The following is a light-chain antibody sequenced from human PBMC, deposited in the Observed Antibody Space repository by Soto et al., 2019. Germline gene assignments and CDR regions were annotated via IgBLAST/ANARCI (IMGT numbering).Light chain of an antibody. V-gene: IGKV3-20*01. J-gene: IGKJ1*01. Sequence: EIVLTQSPDTLSLSPGERATLSCRASQSVPNSRLAWYQQKPGQAPPLVISDTSIRATGIPDRFSGSGSGTDFSLIIGRLEPEDFAVYICQQYGASPWTFGQGTKVDIK. CDR2: DTS. CDR3: QQYGASPWT. CDR1: QSVPNSR.